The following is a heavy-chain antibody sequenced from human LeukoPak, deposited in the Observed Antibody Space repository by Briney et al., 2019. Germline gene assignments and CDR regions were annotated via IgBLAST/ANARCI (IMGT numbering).Heavy chain of an antibody. CDR1: GGSISSSSYY. Sequence: PETLSLTCTVSGGSISSSSYYWGWIRQPPGKGLEWIGSIYYSGSTYYNPSLKSRVIISVDTSKNQFSLKLSSVTAADTAVYYCARVAPVVYDTSGAIFDYWGQGTLVTVSS. CDR2: IYYSGST. J-gene: IGHJ4*02. V-gene: IGHV4-39*07. CDR3: ARVAPVVYDTSGAIFDY. D-gene: IGHD3-22*01.